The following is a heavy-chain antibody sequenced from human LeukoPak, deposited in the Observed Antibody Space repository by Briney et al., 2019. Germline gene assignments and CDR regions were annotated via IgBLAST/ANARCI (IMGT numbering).Heavy chain of an antibody. V-gene: IGHV4-4*07. CDR3: ARDFGIVGARALYYFDY. J-gene: IGHJ4*02. CDR2: IYTSGST. Sequence: KPSETLSLTCTVSGGSISSYYWSWIRQPAGKGLEWIGRIYTSGSTNYNPSLKSRVTMSVDTSKNQFSLKLSSVTAADTAVYYCARDFGIVGARALYYFDYWGREPWSPSPQ. D-gene: IGHD1-26*01. CDR1: GGSISSYY.